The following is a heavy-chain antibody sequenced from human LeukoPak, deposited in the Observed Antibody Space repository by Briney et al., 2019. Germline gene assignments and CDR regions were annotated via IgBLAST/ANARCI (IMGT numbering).Heavy chain of an antibody. D-gene: IGHD5-18*01. V-gene: IGHV4-59*01. CDR3: ARDKQHSYGRYFDH. CDR2: MQSTRNS. CDR1: GGSISTYH. J-gene: IGHJ4*02. Sequence: SETLSLTCTVSGGSISTYHWNWIRKSPGKGLEWIGYMQSTRNSNYNPSLKSRVTMSVDMSRTQVVLNLSSVTAADTAVYFCARDKQHSYGRYFDHWPREPVVSVSS.